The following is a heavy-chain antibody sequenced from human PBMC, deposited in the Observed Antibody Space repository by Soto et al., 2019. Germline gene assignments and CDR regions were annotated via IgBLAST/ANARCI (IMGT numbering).Heavy chain of an antibody. CDR2: IKSNTDGGTT. J-gene: IGHJ3*02. CDR3: ATDKTVAGFDI. V-gene: IGHV3-15*01. D-gene: IGHD1-1*01. CDR1: GFTFSNAW. Sequence: EVQLVESGGGLVKPGGSLRLSCAASGFTFSNAWMSWVRQAPGKGLEWVGRIKSNTDGGTTDYSAPVKGRFTISRDDSKHTLDLQMYSLKTEDTAVFYCATDKTVAGFDIWGQGTMVTVSS.